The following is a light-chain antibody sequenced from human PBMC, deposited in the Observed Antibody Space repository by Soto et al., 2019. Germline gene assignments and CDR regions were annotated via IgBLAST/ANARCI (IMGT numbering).Light chain of an antibody. J-gene: IGLJ1*01. CDR1: SSDVGAYEY. CDR2: DVS. Sequence: QSVLTQPASVSGSPGQSITISCTGTSSDVGAYEYVSWYQQHPGKAPKLLIYDVSNRPSGVSTRFSGSKSGNTASLTISGLQAEDEGDYYCTSHTTRRLYVFSSGTKVTV. V-gene: IGLV2-14*03. CDR3: TSHTTRRLYV.